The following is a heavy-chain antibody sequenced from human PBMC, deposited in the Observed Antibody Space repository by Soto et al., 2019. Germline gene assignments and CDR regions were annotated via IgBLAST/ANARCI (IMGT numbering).Heavy chain of an antibody. Sequence: VASVKVSCKASGGTFSSYAISWVRQAPGQGLEWMGGIIPIFGTANYAQKFQGRVTITADEFTSTAYMALSSLRSEDTAVYYCARDKIGGAGMGTRGMEVWGQGTTVTV. CDR1: GGTFSSYA. D-gene: IGHD6-19*01. V-gene: IGHV1-69*13. J-gene: IGHJ6*02. CDR3: ARDKIGGAGMGTRGMEV. CDR2: IIPIFGTA.